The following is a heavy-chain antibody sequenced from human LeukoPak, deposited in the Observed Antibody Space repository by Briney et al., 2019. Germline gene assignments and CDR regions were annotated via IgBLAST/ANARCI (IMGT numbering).Heavy chain of an antibody. D-gene: IGHD5-12*01. CDR1: GGSINSSSYY. CDR2: IYYSGST. Sequence: SETLSLTCTVSGGSINSSSYYWGWIRQPPGKGLEWIGSIYYSGSTYYNPSLKSRVTISVDTSKNQFSLKLSSVTAADTAVYYCARVRYSGYGTDLYFDYWGQGTLVTVSS. CDR3: ARVRYSGYGTDLYFDY. J-gene: IGHJ4*02. V-gene: IGHV4-39*07.